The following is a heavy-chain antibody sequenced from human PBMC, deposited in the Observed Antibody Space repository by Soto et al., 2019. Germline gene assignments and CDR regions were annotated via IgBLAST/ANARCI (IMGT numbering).Heavy chain of an antibody. CDR3: ARVTDGYNYSDY. CDR1: GFTFSSYD. V-gene: IGHV3-13*01. J-gene: IGHJ4*02. D-gene: IGHD5-12*01. CDR2: IGTAGDT. Sequence: GGSLRLSCAASGFTFSSYDMHWVRQATGKGLEWVSAIGTAGDTYYPGSVKGRFTISRENAKNSLYLQMNSLRAEDTAVYYCARVTDGYNYSDYWGQGTLVTVSS.